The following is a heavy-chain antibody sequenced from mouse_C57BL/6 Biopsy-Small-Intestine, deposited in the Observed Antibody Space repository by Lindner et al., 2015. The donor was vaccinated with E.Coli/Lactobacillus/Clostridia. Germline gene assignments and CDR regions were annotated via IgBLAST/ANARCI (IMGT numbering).Heavy chain of an antibody. D-gene: IGHD4-1*01. Sequence: VQLQESGGGLVKPGGSLKLSCAASGFTFSDYGMHWVRQAPEKGLEWVAYISSGSSTIYYADTVKGRFTISRDNAKNTLFLQMTSLRSEDTAMYYCARGGLGRGAMDYWGQGTSVTVSS. CDR2: ISSGSSTI. CDR1: GFTFSDYG. V-gene: IGHV5-17*01. J-gene: IGHJ4*01. CDR3: ARGGLGRGAMDY.